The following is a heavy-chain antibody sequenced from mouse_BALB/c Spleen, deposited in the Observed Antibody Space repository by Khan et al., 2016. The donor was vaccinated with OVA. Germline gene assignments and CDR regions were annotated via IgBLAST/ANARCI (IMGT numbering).Heavy chain of an antibody. J-gene: IGHJ1*01. CDR2: ISSGGNYT. V-gene: IGHV5-9-3*01. D-gene: IGHD1-1*01. CDR1: GFTFSSYA. CDR3: PRPPITTVVATSYWFFDV. Sequence: EVELVESGGGLVKPGGSLKLSCAASGFTFSSYAMSWVRQTPEKRLEWVATISSGGNYTYYPDSVKGRFTISRDNAKNTLYLQMSSLRSEDTAMYYCPRPPITTVVATSYWFFDVWGAGTTVTVSS.